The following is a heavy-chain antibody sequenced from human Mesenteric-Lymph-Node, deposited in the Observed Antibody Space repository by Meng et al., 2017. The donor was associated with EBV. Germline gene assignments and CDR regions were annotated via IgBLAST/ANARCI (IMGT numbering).Heavy chain of an antibody. D-gene: IGHD1-1*01. CDR1: GFSLSTIGVG. CDR3: AHRLEAFNH. Sequence: QITLKESGPTLVKPTQNLTLTCTFSGFSLSTIGVGVGWIRQPPEKALEWLALIYWDDDKRYSPSLKSRLTITKDTSKNQVVLTMTNMDPVDTATYYCAHRLEAFNHWGQGTLVTVSS. V-gene: IGHV2-5*02. CDR2: IYWDDDK. J-gene: IGHJ4*02.